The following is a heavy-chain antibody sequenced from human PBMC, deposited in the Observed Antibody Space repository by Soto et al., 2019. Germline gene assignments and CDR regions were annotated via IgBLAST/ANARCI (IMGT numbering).Heavy chain of an antibody. CDR1: GGSISSYY. V-gene: IGHV4-59*01. J-gene: IGHJ5*02. CDR3: ARRSDIAAAITP. CDR2: IYYSGST. D-gene: IGHD6-13*01. Sequence: SETLSLTCTVSGGSISSYYWSWIRQPPGKGLEWIGYIYYSGSTNYNPSLKSRVTISVDTSKNQFSLKLSSVTAADTAVYYCARRSDIAAAITPWGQGTLVTVSS.